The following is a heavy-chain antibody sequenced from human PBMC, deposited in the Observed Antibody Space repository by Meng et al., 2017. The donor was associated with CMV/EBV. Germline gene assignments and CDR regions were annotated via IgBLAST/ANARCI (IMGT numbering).Heavy chain of an antibody. D-gene: IGHD3-22*01. CDR2: INHSGST. V-gene: IGHV4-34*01. Sequence: QVQRRPWGARLWNPSETLSLTCAVYGGSFSGYYWSLIRQPPGKGLEWIGEINHSGSTNYNPSLKSLVTISVDTSKNQFSLKLSSVTAADTAVYYCARVWDSGWDYWGQGTLVTVSS. CDR3: ARVWDSGWDY. CDR1: GGSFSGYY. J-gene: IGHJ4*02.